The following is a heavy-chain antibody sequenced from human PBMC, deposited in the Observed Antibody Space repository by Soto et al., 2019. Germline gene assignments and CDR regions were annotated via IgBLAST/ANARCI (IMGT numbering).Heavy chain of an antibody. CDR3: ARLGSTAMVRNEFDY. D-gene: IGHD5-18*01. CDR1: GYSFTSYW. Sequence: EVQLVQSGAEVKKPGESLQISCKGSGYSFTSYWIGWLRQMPGKGLEWMGIIYPGDSDTRYSPSFQGQVTISADKSISTAYLQWSSLKASDTAMYYCARLGSTAMVRNEFDYWGQGTLVTVSS. J-gene: IGHJ4*02. CDR2: IYPGDSDT. V-gene: IGHV5-51*01.